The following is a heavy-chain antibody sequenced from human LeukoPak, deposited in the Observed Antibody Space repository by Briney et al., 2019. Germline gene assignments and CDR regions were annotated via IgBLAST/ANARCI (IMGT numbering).Heavy chain of an antibody. J-gene: IGHJ4*02. D-gene: IGHD5-24*01. Sequence: PRGSLRLSSAASGFTVSRNYMSWVRQAPGKGLEWVSVIYIDGNTYYADSVRGRFTISRDNSKNTVYLQMNSLRAEDTAVYYCARGDGYNFFDSWGQGTPVTVSS. V-gene: IGHV3-66*01. CDR2: IYIDGNT. CDR3: ARGDGYNFFDS. CDR1: GFTVSRNY.